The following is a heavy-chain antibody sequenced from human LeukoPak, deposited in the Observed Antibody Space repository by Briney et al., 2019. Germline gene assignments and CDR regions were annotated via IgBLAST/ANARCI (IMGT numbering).Heavy chain of an antibody. D-gene: IGHD5-24*01. J-gene: IGHJ5*02. CDR3: AFRRDGYKGGNWFDP. Sequence: SVKVSCKASGGTFSSYAISWVRQAPGQGLEWMGGIIPIFGTANYAQKFQGRVTITADESTSTAYMELSSLRSEDTAVYYCAFRRDGYKGGNWFDPWGQGTLVTVSS. CDR1: GGTFSSYA. V-gene: IGHV1-69*13. CDR2: IIPIFGTA.